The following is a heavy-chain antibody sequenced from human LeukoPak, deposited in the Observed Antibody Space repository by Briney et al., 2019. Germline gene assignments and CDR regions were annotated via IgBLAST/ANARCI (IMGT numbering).Heavy chain of an antibody. V-gene: IGHV4-61*02. Sequence: PSETLSLTCTVSGGSISSGSYYWSWIRQPAGTGLGWIGRIYTSGSTNYNPSLKSRVTISVDTSKNQFSLKLSSVTAADTAVYYCARGFVDIVSYYYYYMDVWGKGTTVTISS. CDR1: GGSISSGSYY. CDR3: ARGFVDIVSYYYYYMDV. D-gene: IGHD5-12*01. CDR2: IYTSGST. J-gene: IGHJ6*03.